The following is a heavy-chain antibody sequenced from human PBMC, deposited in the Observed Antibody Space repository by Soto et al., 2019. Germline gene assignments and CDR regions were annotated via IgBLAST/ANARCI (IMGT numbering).Heavy chain of an antibody. V-gene: IGHV4-34*01. CDR1: GGSFSGYY. CDR3: ARRSGYYKKAFYFDY. J-gene: IGHJ4*02. D-gene: IGHD3-3*01. Sequence: SETLSLTCAVYGGSFSGYYWSWIRQPPGKGLEWIGEINHSGSTNYNPSLKSRVTISVDTSKNQFSLKLSSVTAADTAVYYCARRSGYYKKAFYFDYWGQGTLVTVSS. CDR2: INHSGST.